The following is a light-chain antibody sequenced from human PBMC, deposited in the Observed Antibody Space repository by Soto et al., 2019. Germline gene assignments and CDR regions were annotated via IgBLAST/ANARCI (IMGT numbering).Light chain of an antibody. CDR2: WAF. Sequence: DIVMTQSPDSLALSLGERATINCKSSQTILYSSNNKNYLAWYQQKPGQPPKLLIYWAFTRESGVPDRFIGGGAGTDFTLTISSLQAEDVATYYCQQYFSAPLTFGGGTQVEIK. CDR1: QTILYSSNNKNY. V-gene: IGKV4-1*01. J-gene: IGKJ4*01. CDR3: QQYFSAPLT.